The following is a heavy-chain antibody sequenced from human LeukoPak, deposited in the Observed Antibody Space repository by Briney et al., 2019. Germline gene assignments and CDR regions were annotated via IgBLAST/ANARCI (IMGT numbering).Heavy chain of an antibody. J-gene: IGHJ4*02. CDR2: ISGGGGST. CDR1: GFTFSSYP. V-gene: IGHV3-23*01. D-gene: IGHD3-10*01. Sequence: GGSLRLSCAASGFTFSSYPMSWVRQAPGKGLGWVSAISGGGGSTYYADSVKGRFTISRDNSKNTLYLQMNSLRAEDTAVYYCAKGTVRYGSGSRRYYFDYWGQGTLVTVSS. CDR3: AKGTVRYGSGSRRYYFDY.